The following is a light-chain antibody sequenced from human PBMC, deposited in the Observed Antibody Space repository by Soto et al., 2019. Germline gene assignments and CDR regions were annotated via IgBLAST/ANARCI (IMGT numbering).Light chain of an antibody. CDR3: QDYNRWPPEFI. Sequence: ELEMTQSPASLSASPGETVTLSCRATQTAYKNLAWYQQKPGQPPRLLIFAASTRAPGLPARFSGSGSGTEFTLTISSLQSEDSAIYYCQDYNRWPPEFIFGPGTRLEIK. J-gene: IGKJ2*01. CDR2: AAS. CDR1: QTAYKN. V-gene: IGKV3-15*01.